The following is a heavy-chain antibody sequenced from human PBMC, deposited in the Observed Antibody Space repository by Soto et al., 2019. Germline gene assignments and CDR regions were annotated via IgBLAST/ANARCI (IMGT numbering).Heavy chain of an antibody. CDR2: IYYSGST. Sequence: PSETLSLTCAVSGGSISSYYWSWIRQPPGKGLEWIGYIYYSGSTNYNPSPKSRVTISVDTSKNQFSLKLSSVTAADTAVYYCAREGEIAAADDWFDPWGQGTLVTVSS. CDR1: GGSISSYY. V-gene: IGHV4-59*01. D-gene: IGHD6-13*01. CDR3: AREGEIAAADDWFDP. J-gene: IGHJ5*02.